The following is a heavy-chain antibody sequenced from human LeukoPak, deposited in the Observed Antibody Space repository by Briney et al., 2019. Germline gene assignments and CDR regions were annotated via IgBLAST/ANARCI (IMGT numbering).Heavy chain of an antibody. Sequence: ASVKVSCKASGYTFTGNYIHWVRQAPGQGLECMGLINPSSGGTNYAQEFQGRVTMTRDTSISTAYMERRRLRSDDTAVYYCARDLSGSYDYWGEGTLVTVS. J-gene: IGHJ4*02. CDR1: GYTFTGNY. V-gene: IGHV1-2*02. D-gene: IGHD1-26*01. CDR2: INPSSGGT. CDR3: ARDLSGSYDY.